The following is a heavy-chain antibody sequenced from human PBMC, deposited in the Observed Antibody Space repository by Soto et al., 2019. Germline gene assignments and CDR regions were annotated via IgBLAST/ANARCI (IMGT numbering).Heavy chain of an antibody. J-gene: IGHJ4*02. Sequence: AWSLRLSGAASGFTFSSYTMDWVRTALGNVLEWVAFISYDGGNKYYVDSVKSRFTISRDNAKNTLYLQMNSLRDEDTAVYYCARSDAAAGHVFDDWGQGTLVTVSS. CDR2: ISYDGGNK. D-gene: IGHD6-13*01. CDR1: GFTFSSYT. V-gene: IGHV3-30-3*01. CDR3: ARSDAAAGHVFDD.